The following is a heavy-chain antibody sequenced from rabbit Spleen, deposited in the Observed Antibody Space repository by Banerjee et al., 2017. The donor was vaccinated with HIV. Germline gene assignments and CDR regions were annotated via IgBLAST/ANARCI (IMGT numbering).Heavy chain of an antibody. CDR1: GFSFSSHYY. J-gene: IGHJ2*01. V-gene: IGHV1S40*01. CDR3: AKEAGGSGVGYFNP. CDR2: IVASNGNT. Sequence: QSLEESGGDLVQPGASLTLTCTASGFSFSSHYYMCWVRQAPGKGLELIACIVASNGNTRYANWVNGRFTISKISSTTVTLQMTSLTAADTATYFCAKEAGGSGVGYFNPWGPGTLFTVS. D-gene: IGHD8-1*01.